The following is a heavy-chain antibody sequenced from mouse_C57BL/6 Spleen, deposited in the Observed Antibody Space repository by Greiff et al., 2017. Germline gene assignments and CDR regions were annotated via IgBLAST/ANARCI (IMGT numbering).Heavy chain of an antibody. Sequence: QVQLKQSGAELVKPGASVKISCKASGYAFSSYWMNWVKQRPGKGLEWIGQIYPGDGDTNYNGKFKGKATLTADKSSSTAYMQLSSLTSEDSAVYFCARSDGYPAWFAYWGQGTLVTVSA. CDR3: ARSDGYPAWFAY. CDR2: IYPGDGDT. J-gene: IGHJ3*01. D-gene: IGHD2-3*01. V-gene: IGHV1-80*01. CDR1: GYAFSSYW.